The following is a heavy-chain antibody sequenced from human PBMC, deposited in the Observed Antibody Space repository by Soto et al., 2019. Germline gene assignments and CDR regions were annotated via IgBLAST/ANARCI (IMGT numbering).Heavy chain of an antibody. CDR1: GGSISRTGYF. Sequence: QVQLQESGPGLVKPSQTLSLTCTISGGSISRTGYFWTRIRQHPGKGLEWIGYIFYSGRTFHNPSPKSRVTISVDTSKNQFSLELSSVTAADTAVYYCAREAGSGDYFDYWGQGTLVTVSS. D-gene: IGHD1-26*01. CDR2: IFYSGRT. J-gene: IGHJ4*02. V-gene: IGHV4-31*03. CDR3: AREAGSGDYFDY.